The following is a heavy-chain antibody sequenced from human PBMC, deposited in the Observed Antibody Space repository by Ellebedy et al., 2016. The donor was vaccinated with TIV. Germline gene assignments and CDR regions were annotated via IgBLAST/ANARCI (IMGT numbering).Heavy chain of an antibody. CDR1: GYSISSGYY. CDR3: AREAQDWFDP. J-gene: IGHJ5*02. Sequence: MPSETLSLTCTVSGYSISSGYYWGWIRQPPGKGLEWIGSIYHSGITYYNPSLKSRVTISVDTSKNQFSLKVTSVTAADTAVYYCAREAQDWFDPWGQGTLVTVSS. CDR2: IYHSGIT. V-gene: IGHV4-38-2*02.